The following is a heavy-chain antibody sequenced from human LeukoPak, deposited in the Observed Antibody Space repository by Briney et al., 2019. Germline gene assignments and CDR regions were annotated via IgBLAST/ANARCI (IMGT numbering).Heavy chain of an antibody. CDR3: AKVLDGYCSSTSCYFFQVYSSPFDY. V-gene: IGHV3-23*01. CDR2: ISGSGGST. D-gene: IGHD2-2*01. CDR1: GFTFSSYA. Sequence: GGSLRLSCAASGFTFSSYAMSWVRQAPGKGLEWVSAISGSGGSTYYADSVKGRFTISRDNSKNTLYLQMNSLRAEDTAVYYCAKVLDGYCSSTSCYFFQVYSSPFDYWGQGTLVTVSS. J-gene: IGHJ4*02.